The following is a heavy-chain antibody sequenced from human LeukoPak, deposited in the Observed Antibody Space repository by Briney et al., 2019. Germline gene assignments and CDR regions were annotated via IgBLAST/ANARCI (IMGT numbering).Heavy chain of an antibody. D-gene: IGHD3-3*01. J-gene: IGHJ6*02. CDR3: ARGRWERFLEEYYYYYGMDV. CDR1: GGTFSSYA. V-gene: IGHV1-69*04. Sequence: ASVKVSCKASGGTFSSYAISWVRQAPGQGLEWMGRIIPILGIANYAQKFQGRVTITADKSTSTAYMELSSLRSEDTAVYYCARGRWERFLEEYYYYYGMDVWGQGTTVTVSS. CDR2: IIPILGIA.